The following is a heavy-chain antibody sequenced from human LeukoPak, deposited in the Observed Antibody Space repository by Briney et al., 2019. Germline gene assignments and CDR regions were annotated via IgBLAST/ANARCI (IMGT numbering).Heavy chain of an antibody. CDR1: GGSISSSSYY. CDR3: ARHESGSGWYTGGAFDI. CDR2: ICYSGST. J-gene: IGHJ3*02. V-gene: IGHV4-39*01. Sequence: PSETLSLTCTVSGGSISSSSYYWGWIRQPPGKGLEWIGSICYSGSTYYNPSLKSRVTISVDTSKNQFSLKLSSVTAADTAVYYCARHESGSGWYTGGAFDIWGQGTMVTVSS. D-gene: IGHD6-19*01.